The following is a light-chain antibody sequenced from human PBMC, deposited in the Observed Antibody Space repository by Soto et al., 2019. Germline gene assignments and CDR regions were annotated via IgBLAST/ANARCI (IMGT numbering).Light chain of an antibody. Sequence: QAVVIQPPSVSGTPGQRVTITCSGSRSNIGTKTVNWYQKLPGSAPKLLIYDNNQRPSGVPDRFSGSKSGTSASLAISGLQSEDEADYYCAAWDDSLNGWVFGGGTKVTVL. CDR3: AAWDDSLNGWV. CDR2: DNN. V-gene: IGLV1-44*01. J-gene: IGLJ3*02. CDR1: RSNIGTKT.